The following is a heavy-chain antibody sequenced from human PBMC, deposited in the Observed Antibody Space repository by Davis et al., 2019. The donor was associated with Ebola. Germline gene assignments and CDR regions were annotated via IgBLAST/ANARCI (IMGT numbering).Heavy chain of an antibody. CDR2: IRSEATSQ. D-gene: IGHD5-18*01. CDR1: GFTFSRYG. Sequence: GESLKISCEASGFTFSRYGMHWVRQAPGKGLEWVAFIRSEATSQDYGKSVQGRFFISRDDSKNTLYLQMNSLRDEDTGIYFCASGYTYGYRWRMDVWGQGTTVTVSS. CDR3: ASGYTYGYRWRMDV. J-gene: IGHJ6*02. V-gene: IGHV3-30*02.